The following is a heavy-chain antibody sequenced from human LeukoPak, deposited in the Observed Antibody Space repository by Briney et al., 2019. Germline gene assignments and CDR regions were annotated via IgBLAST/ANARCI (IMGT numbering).Heavy chain of an antibody. J-gene: IGHJ4*02. V-gene: IGHV3-64D*06. CDR3: VRGTGY. CDR2: ISSNGDNI. Sequence: GGSLRLSCSVSGFTFSTNVIHWVRQAPGKGLEYVSAISSNGDNIYYADSVKGRFTISRDNSKNTLYLQMSSLRADDTAVYYCVRGTGYWGQGTLVTVSS. CDR1: GFTFSTNV.